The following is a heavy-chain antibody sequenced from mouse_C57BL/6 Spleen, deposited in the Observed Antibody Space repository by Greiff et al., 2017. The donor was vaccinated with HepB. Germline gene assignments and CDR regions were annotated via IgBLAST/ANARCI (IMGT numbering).Heavy chain of an antibody. CDR3: ARGGNYQVYAMDY. CDR1: GYSFTDYN. CDR2: INPNYGTT. V-gene: IGHV1-39*01. J-gene: IGHJ4*01. D-gene: IGHD2-1*01. Sequence: EVKLMESGPELVKPGASVKISCKASGYSFTDYNMNWVKQSNGKSLEWIGVINPNYGTTSYNQKFKGKATLTVDQSSSTAYMQLNSLTSEDSAVYYCARGGNYQVYAMDYWGQGTSVTVSS.